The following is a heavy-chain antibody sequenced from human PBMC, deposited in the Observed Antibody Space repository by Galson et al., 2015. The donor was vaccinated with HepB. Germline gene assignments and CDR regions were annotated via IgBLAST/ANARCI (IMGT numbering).Heavy chain of an antibody. V-gene: IGHV3-33*08. J-gene: IGHJ6*02. Sequence: LRLSCEAFGFTFSYYGMQRVRPAPGKGLEWGAVIWYDGSNKYYADSVKGRFTISRNNSKNTLYLQMNSLRAEDTAVYYCARGAILVVPTVYYYYSMDVWGQGTTVTVSS. D-gene: IGHD2-2*01. CDR1: GFTFSYYG. CDR2: IWYDGSNK. CDR3: ARGAILVVPTVYYYYSMDV.